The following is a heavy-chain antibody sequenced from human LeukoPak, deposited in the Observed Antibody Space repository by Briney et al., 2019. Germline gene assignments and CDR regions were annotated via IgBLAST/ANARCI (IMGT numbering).Heavy chain of an antibody. CDR1: GGSISSYY. D-gene: IGHD3-9*01. CDR2: LYTSGST. Sequence: SETLSLTCAVSGGSISSYYWSWIRQPAGKGLEWIGRLYTSGSTSYSPSLKSRVTIFGDTSKNQFFLKLSSVTAADTAVYYCARARYVNSFYAFDIWGQGTLVTVSS. J-gene: IGHJ3*02. V-gene: IGHV4-4*07. CDR3: ARARYVNSFYAFDI.